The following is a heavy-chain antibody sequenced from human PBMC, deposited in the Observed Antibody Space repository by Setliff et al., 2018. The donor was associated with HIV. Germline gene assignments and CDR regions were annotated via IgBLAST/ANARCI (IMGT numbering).Heavy chain of an antibody. J-gene: IGHJ4*02. Sequence: GGSLRLSCAASGFTLSYYSMNWVRQAPGKGLEWISYISTSGSTIYYADSVKGRFTISRDNAKNSLFLQMNSLRAEDTAVYYCVRGDSRDFWGQGTLVTVSS. CDR1: GFTLSYYS. D-gene: IGHD1-26*01. CDR2: ISTSGSTI. CDR3: VRGDSRDF. V-gene: IGHV3-11*04.